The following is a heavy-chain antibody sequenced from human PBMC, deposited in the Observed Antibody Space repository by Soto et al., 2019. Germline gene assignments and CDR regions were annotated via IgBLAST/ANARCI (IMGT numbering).Heavy chain of an antibody. V-gene: IGHV3-33*01. CDR2: IWYDGSNK. Sequence: QVQLVESGGGVVQPGRSLRLSCAASGFTFSSYGMHWVRQAPGKGLEWVEVIWYDGSNKYYADSVKGRFTNSRDKSKITLYLQIYNMRADDKAVYYCARDYDGSGYARYYFVGWGQGNLVSVSS. CDR1: GFTFSSYG. CDR3: ARDYDGSGYARYYFVG. J-gene: IGHJ4*02. D-gene: IGHD3-22*01.